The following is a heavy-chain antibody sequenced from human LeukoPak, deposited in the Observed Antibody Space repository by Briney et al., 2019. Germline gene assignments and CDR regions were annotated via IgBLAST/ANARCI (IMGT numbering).Heavy chain of an antibody. J-gene: IGHJ4*02. D-gene: IGHD1-14*01. CDR1: GFTLSSYA. Sequence: PGGSLRLSCAVSGFTLSSYAMSWVRQAPGKGPEWVSGIIGSGGSTYYRDSVKGRFTISRDNSKNTLYLQMNSLRAEDTAIYYCAREKEPIGYFDYWGQGTLVTVSS. V-gene: IGHV3-23*01. CDR3: AREKEPIGYFDY. CDR2: IIGSGGST.